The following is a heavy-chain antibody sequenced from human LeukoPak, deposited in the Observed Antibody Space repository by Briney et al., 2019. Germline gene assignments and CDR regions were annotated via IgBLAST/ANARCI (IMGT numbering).Heavy chain of an antibody. J-gene: IGHJ6*02. CDR1: GFTFSSYE. Sequence: GGSLRLSCAASGFTFSSYEMKWVPQAPGKGLEWGIYISSSGSTIYYADSVKGRFTISRDSAKNSLYLQMHSLRAEDTAVYYCARVRDYDSWSGYPYYYYGMDVWGQGTTVTVSS. V-gene: IGHV3-48*03. CDR3: ARVRDYDSWSGYPYYYYGMDV. CDR2: ISSSGSTI. D-gene: IGHD3-3*01.